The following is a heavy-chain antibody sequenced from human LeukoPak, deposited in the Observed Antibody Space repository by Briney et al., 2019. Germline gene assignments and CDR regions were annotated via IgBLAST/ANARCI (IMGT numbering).Heavy chain of an antibody. J-gene: IGHJ4*02. CDR3: ARDRGLVSGSYGLFDY. CDR2: ISYDGSNK. Sequence: GGSLRLSCAASGFTFSSYAMHWVRQAPGKGLEWVAVISYDGSNKYYADSVKGRFTISRDNSKNTLYLQMNSLRAEDTAVYYCARDRGLVSGSYGLFDYWGQGTLVTVSS. D-gene: IGHD1-26*01. V-gene: IGHV3-30-3*01. CDR1: GFTFSSYA.